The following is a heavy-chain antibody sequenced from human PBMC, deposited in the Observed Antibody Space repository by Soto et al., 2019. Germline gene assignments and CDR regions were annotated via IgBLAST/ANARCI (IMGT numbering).Heavy chain of an antibody. J-gene: IGHJ4*02. V-gene: IGHV4-34*01. Sequence: PSETLSLTCAVYGGSFSGYYWSWIRQPPGKGPEWIGEINHSGSTNYNPSLKSRVTISVDTSKNQFSLKLSSVTAADTAVYYCARMEDNSSCPIGDYWSRGTRGTVS. D-gene: IGHD6-13*01. CDR1: GGSFSGYY. CDR2: INHSGST. CDR3: ARMEDNSSCPIGDY.